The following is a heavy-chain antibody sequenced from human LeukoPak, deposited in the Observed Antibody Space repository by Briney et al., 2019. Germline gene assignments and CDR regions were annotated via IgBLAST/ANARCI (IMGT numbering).Heavy chain of an antibody. J-gene: IGHJ6*04. Sequence: GGSLRLSCAASGFTFSSYEMNWVRQAPGKGLEWVSYISSSGSTIYYGDSVKGRFTISRDNTKNSLYLQMNSLRAEDTAVYYCAELGITMIGGVWGKGTTVTISS. V-gene: IGHV3-48*03. CDR1: GFTFSSYE. CDR2: ISSSGSTI. CDR3: AELGITMIGGV. D-gene: IGHD3-10*02.